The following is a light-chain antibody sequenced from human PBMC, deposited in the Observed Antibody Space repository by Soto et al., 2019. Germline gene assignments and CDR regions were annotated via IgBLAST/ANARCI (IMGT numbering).Light chain of an antibody. J-gene: IGKJ2*01. CDR3: QQYGDSPYT. CDR2: DAS. V-gene: IGKV3-20*01. CDR1: QSISRSY. Sequence: IVLTQSPGTLSLSPGERVTLPCRASQSISRSYLAWYQQKPGQAPRLLIHDASSRATGIPDRFSGSGSGTEFTLTISRLEPEDFAVYYFQQYGDSPYTFGQGTKLEIK.